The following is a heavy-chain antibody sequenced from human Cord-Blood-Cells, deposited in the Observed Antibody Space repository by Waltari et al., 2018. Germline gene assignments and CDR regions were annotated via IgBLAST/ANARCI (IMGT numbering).Heavy chain of an antibody. CDR2: INHSGST. CDR3: ARLPTHCGGDCYSLYYFDY. Sequence: QVQLQQWGAGLLKPSETLSLTCAVYGGSFSGYYWSWIRQPPGKGLEWIGVINHSGSTNYNPSLKSRVTISVDTSKNQFSLKLSSVTAADTAVYYCARLPTHCGGDCYSLYYFDYWGQGTLVTVSS. CDR1: GGSFSGYY. J-gene: IGHJ4*02. V-gene: IGHV4-34*01. D-gene: IGHD2-21*02.